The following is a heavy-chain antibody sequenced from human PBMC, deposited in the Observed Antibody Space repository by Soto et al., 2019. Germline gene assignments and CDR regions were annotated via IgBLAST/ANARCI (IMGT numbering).Heavy chain of an antibody. Sequence: HGHLVQSGAEVKRPGASLKVSCKASGYSFTGYYIHWVRQAPGQGLEWMGWINPDSGATNYAQNFQGRVTLTSDTSNSTASMDLTSLTSDDTAVYYCARGDYGTGGYPFPYFDYWGQGTLVIVSS. CDR3: ARGDYGTGGYPFPYFDY. CDR1: GYSFTGYY. CDR2: INPDSGAT. V-gene: IGHV1-2*02. J-gene: IGHJ4*02. D-gene: IGHD2-8*02.